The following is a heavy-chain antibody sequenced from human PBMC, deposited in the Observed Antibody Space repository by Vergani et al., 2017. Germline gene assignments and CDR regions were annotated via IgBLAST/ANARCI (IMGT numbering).Heavy chain of an antibody. CDR3: ARAIKGDSGSYYYYYMDV. CDR2: INSDGSST. V-gene: IGHV3-74*02. Sequence: VQLVESGGGLVKPGGSLRLSCAASGFTFSSYWMHWVRQAPGKGLVWVSRINSDGSSTSYADSVKGRFTISRDNAKNSLYLQMNSLRAEDTAVYYCARAIKGDSGSYYYYYMDVWGKGTTVTVSS. CDR1: GFTFSSYW. J-gene: IGHJ6*03. D-gene: IGHD1-26*01.